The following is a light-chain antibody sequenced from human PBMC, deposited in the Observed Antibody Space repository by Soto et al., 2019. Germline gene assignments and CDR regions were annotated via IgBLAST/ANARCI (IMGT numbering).Light chain of an antibody. CDR3: TSYTTSSPYLV. J-gene: IGLJ3*02. Sequence: QSALTQPASVSGSPGQSINISCTGTSSDIGGYNYVSWYQHHPGKAPKLMIYDVTNRPSGVSNRFSGSKSGNTASLTISGLQAEDEADYYCTSYTTSSPYLVFGGGTKLTVL. CDR1: SSDIGGYNY. V-gene: IGLV2-14*03. CDR2: DVT.